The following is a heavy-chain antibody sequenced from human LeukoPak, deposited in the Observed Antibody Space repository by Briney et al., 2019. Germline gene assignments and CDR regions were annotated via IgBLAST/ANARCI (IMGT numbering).Heavy chain of an antibody. CDR2: ISAYNGNT. CDR3: AGPRPHSIYGDYDGIDY. D-gene: IGHD4-17*01. CDR1: GYTFTSYG. V-gene: IGHV1-18*01. Sequence: GASVKVSCKASGYTFTSYGISWVRQAPGQGLEWMGWISAYNGNTNYAQKFQGRVTMTTDTSTSTAYMELRSLRSDDTAVYYCAGPRPHSIYGDYDGIDYWGQGTLVTVSS. J-gene: IGHJ4*02.